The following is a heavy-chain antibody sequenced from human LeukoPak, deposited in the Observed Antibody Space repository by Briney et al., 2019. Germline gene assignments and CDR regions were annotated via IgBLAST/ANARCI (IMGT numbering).Heavy chain of an antibody. CDR3: APHRDGSYPFDY. V-gene: IGHV3-7*01. CDR1: RFTLSTYW. CDR2: IKQDGSQE. J-gene: IGHJ4*02. Sequence: GGSLRLSCAASRFTLSTYWMSWVRQAPGKGLEWVAHIKQDGSQEYYVDSVKGRFTISRDSAKNSLYLQMNSLRDEDTAVYSCAPHRDGSYPFDYWGQGTLVTVSS. D-gene: IGHD1-26*01.